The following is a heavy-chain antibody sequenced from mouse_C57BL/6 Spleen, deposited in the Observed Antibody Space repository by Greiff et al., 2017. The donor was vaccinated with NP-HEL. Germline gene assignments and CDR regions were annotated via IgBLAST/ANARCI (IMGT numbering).Heavy chain of an antibody. Sequence: EVKLVESGGGLVKPGGSLKLSCAASGFTFSDYGMHWVRQAPEKGLEWVAYISSGSSTIYYADTVKGRFTISRDNAKNTLFLQMTSLRSEDTAMYYCARGPLLPPHFDYWGQGTTLTVSS. D-gene: IGHD1-1*01. CDR3: ARGPLLPPHFDY. CDR2: ISSGSSTI. J-gene: IGHJ2*01. CDR1: GFTFSDYG. V-gene: IGHV5-17*01.